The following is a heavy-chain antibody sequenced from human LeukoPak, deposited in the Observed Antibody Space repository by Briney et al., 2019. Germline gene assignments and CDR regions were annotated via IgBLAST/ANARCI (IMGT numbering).Heavy chain of an antibody. D-gene: IGHD3-10*01. CDR3: PRGLITMVRGAIYSGLDY. V-gene: IGHV1-69*04. J-gene: IGHJ4*02. CDR1: GGTFSSYA. CDR2: IISILGIA. Sequence: SVKVSCKASGGTFSSYAISWVRQAPGQGLAGVGMIISILGIANYAQKFQGRVTITADKSQRTAYMELSSLRSEDTAVYYWPRGLITMVRGAIYSGLDYWGQGTLVTVSS.